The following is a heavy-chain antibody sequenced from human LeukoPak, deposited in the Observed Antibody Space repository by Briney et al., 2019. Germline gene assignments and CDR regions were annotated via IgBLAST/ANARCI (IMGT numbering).Heavy chain of an antibody. CDR2: ISGSGYTT. V-gene: IGHV3-23*01. D-gene: IGHD2-2*01. Sequence: GGSLRLSCAASGFTFSTCAMSWVRRAPGKGLEWVSAISGSGYTTYYTDSVKGRFTISRDNSKNTLYLQMNSLRAEDTAVYYCAKSSGYCSSTNCYPDYWGQGTLVTVSS. CDR1: GFTFSTCA. CDR3: AKSSGYCSSTNCYPDY. J-gene: IGHJ4*02.